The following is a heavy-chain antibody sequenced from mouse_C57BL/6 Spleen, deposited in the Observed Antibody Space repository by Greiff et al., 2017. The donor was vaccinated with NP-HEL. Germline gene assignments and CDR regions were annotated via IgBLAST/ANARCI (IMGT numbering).Heavy chain of an antibody. D-gene: IGHD2-3*01. CDR3: ARIYDGYPWYFDV. V-gene: IGHV1-22*01. CDR2: INPNNGGT. J-gene: IGHJ1*03. Sequence: VQLKQSGPELVKPGASVKMSCKASGYTFTDYNMHWVKQSHGKSLEWIGYINPNNGGTSYNQKFKGKATLTVNKSSSTAYMELRSLTSEDSAVYYGARIYDGYPWYFDVWGTGTTVTVSS. CDR1: GYTFTDYN.